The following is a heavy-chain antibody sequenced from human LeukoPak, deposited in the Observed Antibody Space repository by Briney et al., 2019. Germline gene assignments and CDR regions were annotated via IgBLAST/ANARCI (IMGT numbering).Heavy chain of an antibody. CDR2: IYSGGST. CDR1: GFTVSSNY. Sequence: GGSLRLSCAASGFTVSSNYMSWVRQAPGKGLEWVSVIYSGGSTYYADSVKGRFTISRDNSKNTLYLQMNSLRAEDTAVYYCAREGDILTGYAGNWFDPWGQGTLVTVSS. J-gene: IGHJ5*02. CDR3: AREGDILTGYAGNWFDP. D-gene: IGHD3-9*01. V-gene: IGHV3-53*01.